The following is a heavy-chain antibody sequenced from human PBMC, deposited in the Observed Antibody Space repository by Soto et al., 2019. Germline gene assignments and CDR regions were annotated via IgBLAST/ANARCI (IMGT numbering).Heavy chain of an antibody. D-gene: IGHD5-12*01. J-gene: IGHJ4*02. CDR1: GFTVSSNY. CDR3: ARDLFGSSGYDHSFDY. Sequence: GGSLRLSCAASGFTVSSNYMSWVRQAPGKGLEWVSVIYSGGSTYYADSVKGRFTISRDNSKNTLYLQMNSLRAEDTAVYYCARDLFGSSGYDHSFDYWGQGTLVTVSS. CDR2: IYSGGST. V-gene: IGHV3-53*01.